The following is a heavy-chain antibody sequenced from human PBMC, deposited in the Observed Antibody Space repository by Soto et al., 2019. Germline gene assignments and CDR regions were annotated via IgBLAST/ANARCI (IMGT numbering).Heavy chain of an antibody. D-gene: IGHD2-2*01. CDR3: ASRGDCSSTSCSYYYYGMEV. J-gene: IGHJ6*02. V-gene: IGHV4-4*02. CDR2: IYHSGST. Sequence: PSETLSLTCAVSGGSISSSNWWSWVRQPPGKGLEWIGEIYHSGSTNYNPSLKSRVTISVDKSKNQFSLKLSSVTAADTAVYYCASRGDCSSTSCSYYYYGMEVWGQGTTVTVSS. CDR1: GGSISSSNW.